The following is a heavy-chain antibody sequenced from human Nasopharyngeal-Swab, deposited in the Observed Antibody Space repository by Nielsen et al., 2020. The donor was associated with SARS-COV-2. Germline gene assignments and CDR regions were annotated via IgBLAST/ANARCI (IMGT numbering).Heavy chain of an antibody. J-gene: IGHJ4*02. CDR2: RNEDGSIT. D-gene: IGHD6-19*01. CDR1: GFTFSNYW. V-gene: IGHV3-74*01. Sequence: WGSLRLSCAASGFTFSNYWMHWVRQAPGKGMGWVSRRNEDGSITSYADSVKGRFAISRDNAKNTLYLQMNSLRAEDKAVYFCASDLSGRDDNWGQGTLVTVAA. CDR3: ASDLSGRDDN.